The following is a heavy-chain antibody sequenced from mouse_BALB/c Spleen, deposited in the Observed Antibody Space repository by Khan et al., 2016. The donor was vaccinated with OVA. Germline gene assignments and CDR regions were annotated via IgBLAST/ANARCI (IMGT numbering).Heavy chain of an antibody. D-gene: IGHD1-3*01. CDR1: GYTFTDFA. V-gene: IGHV1S137*01. J-gene: IGHJ3*01. Sequence: QVRLQQSGAELVRPGVSVKLSCKGSGYTFTDFAIHWVKQSHAKSLEWIGVISTYYGDATYNQKFKGKATMTVDKSSSTAYMELARLTSDDSAIYYCARGSGNSRFAYWGQGTLVTVSA. CDR2: ISTYYGDA. CDR3: ARGSGNSRFAY.